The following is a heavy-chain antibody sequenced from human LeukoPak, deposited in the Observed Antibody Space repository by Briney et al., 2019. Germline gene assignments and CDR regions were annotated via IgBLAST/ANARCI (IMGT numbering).Heavy chain of an antibody. D-gene: IGHD6-13*01. CDR2: IYYSGST. J-gene: IGHJ3*02. Sequence: PSETLSLTCTVSGGSISSSSYYWGWLRQPPGKGLEWIGSIYYSGSTYYNPSLKSRVTISVDTSKNQFSLKLSSVTAADTAVYYCARDVIAAVRAFDIWGQGTMVTVSS. CDR3: ARDVIAAVRAFDI. CDR1: GGSISSSSYY. V-gene: IGHV4-39*07.